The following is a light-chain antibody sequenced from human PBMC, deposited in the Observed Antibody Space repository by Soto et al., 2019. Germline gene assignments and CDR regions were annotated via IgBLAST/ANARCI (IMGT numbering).Light chain of an antibody. J-gene: IGLJ3*02. CDR2: DVS. V-gene: IGLV2-14*03. CDR3: SSYGASSTL. CDR1: IGDIGSYNY. Sequence: QSVLTQPASVSGSPGQSITISCAGGIGDIGSYNYVSWYQQHPGKAPKLLIYDVSYRLSGISDRFSGSKSGNTASLTISGLQPEDEADYYCSSYGASSTLFGGGTKLTVL.